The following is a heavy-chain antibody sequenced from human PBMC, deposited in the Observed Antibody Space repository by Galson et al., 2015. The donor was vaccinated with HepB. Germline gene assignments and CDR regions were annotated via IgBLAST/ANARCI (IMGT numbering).Heavy chain of an antibody. CDR2: IKQDGSEK. J-gene: IGHJ3*02. Sequence: SLRLSCAASGFTFSNYWMSWVRQAPGKGLEWVANIKQDGSEKHYVDSVKGRFTISRDNVKNSLYLQMSTLRAEDTAVYYCARAIYGYWGSDAFEIWGQGTMVTVSS. D-gene: IGHD3-16*01. V-gene: IGHV3-7*01. CDR1: GFTFSNYW. CDR3: ARAIYGYWGSDAFEI.